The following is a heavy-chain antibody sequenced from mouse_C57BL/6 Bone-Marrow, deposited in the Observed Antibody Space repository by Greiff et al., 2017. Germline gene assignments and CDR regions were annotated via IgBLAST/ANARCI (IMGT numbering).Heavy chain of an antibody. V-gene: IGHV5-4*01. CDR3: ARATNFYYFDY. Sequence: EVQLVESGGGLVKPGGSLKLSCAASGFTFSSYAMSWVRQTPEKRLEWVATISDGGSYTYYPDNVKGRFTLSRDNAKTYLYLQMSHLKSEDSAMYYCARATNFYYFDYWGQGTTLTVSS. J-gene: IGHJ2*01. CDR2: ISDGGSYT. CDR1: GFTFSSYA. D-gene: IGHD4-1*02.